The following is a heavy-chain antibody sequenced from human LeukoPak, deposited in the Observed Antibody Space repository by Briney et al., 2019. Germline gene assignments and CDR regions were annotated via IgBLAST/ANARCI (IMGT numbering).Heavy chain of an antibody. D-gene: IGHD3-9*01. CDR3: ARDTGYKNGRFDY. CDR2: IYTSGST. CDR1: GGSISSGSYY. Sequence: SETLYLTCTVSGGSISSGSYYWSWIRQPAGKGLEWIGRIYTSGSTNYNPSLKSRVTISVDTSKSQFSLKLSSVTAADTAVYYCARDTGYKNGRFDYWGQGTLVTVSS. J-gene: IGHJ4*02. V-gene: IGHV4-61*02.